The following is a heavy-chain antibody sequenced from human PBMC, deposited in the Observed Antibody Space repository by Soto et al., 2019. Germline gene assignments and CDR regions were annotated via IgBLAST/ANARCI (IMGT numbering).Heavy chain of an antibody. Sequence: QVQLVESGGGVVQPGRSLRLSCAASGFSFNSYGMHWVRQAPGKGLEWVAVIWYDGSNKYYADSAKDRFTISRDNSKNTLYLQMNTLRAEDTAVYYCGRDWVAIVSWGQGTLVTVSS. D-gene: IGHD5-12*01. CDR2: IWYDGSNK. J-gene: IGHJ4*02. CDR1: GFSFNSYG. CDR3: GRDWVAIVS. V-gene: IGHV3-33*01.